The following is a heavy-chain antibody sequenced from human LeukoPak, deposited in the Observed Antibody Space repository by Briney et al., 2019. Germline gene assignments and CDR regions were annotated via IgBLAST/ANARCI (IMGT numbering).Heavy chain of an antibody. CDR2: FDPEDGET. Sequence: ASVKVSCKASGYTLTELSMHWVRQAPGKGLEWMGGFDPEDGETIYAQKFQGRVTMTEDTSTDTAYMELSSLRSEDTAVYYCATERGSVRSTFDYWAREPWSPSPQ. V-gene: IGHV1-24*01. D-gene: IGHD1-26*01. CDR3: ATERGSVRSTFDY. CDR1: GYTLTELS. J-gene: IGHJ4*02.